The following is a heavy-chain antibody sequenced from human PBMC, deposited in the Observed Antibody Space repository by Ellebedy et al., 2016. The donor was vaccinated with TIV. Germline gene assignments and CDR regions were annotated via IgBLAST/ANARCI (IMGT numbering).Heavy chain of an antibody. Sequence: GESLKISXVASGFSFSTYVMHWVRQAPGKGLEWVALISNDGRKQYYADSVKGRITISRDNSKNTLSLQLNSLRAEDTAVYYCAKDWNWRSEGGNNYFVNWGQGTLVTVSS. CDR2: ISNDGRKQ. J-gene: IGHJ4*02. D-gene: IGHD1-1*01. CDR3: AKDWNWRSEGGNNYFVN. V-gene: IGHV3-30*18. CDR1: GFSFSTYV.